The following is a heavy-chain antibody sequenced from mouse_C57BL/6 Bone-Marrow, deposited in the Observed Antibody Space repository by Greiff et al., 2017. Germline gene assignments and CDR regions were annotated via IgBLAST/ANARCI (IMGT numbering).Heavy chain of an antibody. D-gene: IGHD2-1*01. J-gene: IGHJ4*01. CDR1: GFTFTDYY. CDR3: ARYGKYRDY. CDR2: IRNKANGYTT. Sequence: EVKLMESGGGLVQPGGSLSLSCAASGFTFTDYYMSWVRQPPGKALEWLGFIRNKANGYTTEYSASVKGRFTISRDNSQSILYLQMNALRAEDSDIYHCARYGKYRDYWGQGTTVTVFS. V-gene: IGHV7-3*01.